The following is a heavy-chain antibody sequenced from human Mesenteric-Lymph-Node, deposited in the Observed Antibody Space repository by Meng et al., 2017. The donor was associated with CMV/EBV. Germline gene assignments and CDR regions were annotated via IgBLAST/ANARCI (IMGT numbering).Heavy chain of an antibody. D-gene: IGHD5-18*01. J-gene: IGHJ4*02. Sequence: GESLKISCAASGFTFGDYGMSWVRQPPGEGLEWVSSINWNGGSTGYTDSVKGRFTISRDKAKNSLYLQVDSLRAEDTALYYCAKDSEPNVDTAMAVDYWGQGTLVTVSS. CDR3: AKDSEPNVDTAMAVDY. CDR2: INWNGGST. CDR1: GFTFGDYG. V-gene: IGHV3-20*04.